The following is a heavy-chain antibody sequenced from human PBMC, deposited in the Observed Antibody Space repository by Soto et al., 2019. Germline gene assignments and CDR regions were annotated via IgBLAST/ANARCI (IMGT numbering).Heavy chain of an antibody. CDR2: LYSGGQT. V-gene: IGHV3-53*01. Sequence: GRSLRLSCAVSGFNFDNSYMSWVRQAPGNGLEWVSFLYSGGQTYYPGSARGRFTISRDISKDTVDLQMNRQTADDTAVYYCSMNNVAPAFEGFEYWGQGTLVTVSS. CDR3: SMNNVAPAFEGFEY. D-gene: IGHD6-25*01. J-gene: IGHJ4*02. CDR1: GFNFDNSY.